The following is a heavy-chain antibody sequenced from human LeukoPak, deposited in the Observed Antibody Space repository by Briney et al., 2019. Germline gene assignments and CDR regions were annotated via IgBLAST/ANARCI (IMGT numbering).Heavy chain of an antibody. CDR1: GFTFSSYA. CDR3: ARDFVAVVTAIPYYYYYGMDV. V-gene: IGHV3-33*08. J-gene: IGHJ6*02. D-gene: IGHD2-21*02. Sequence: PGRSLRLSCAASGFTFSSYAMHWVRQAPGKGLEWVAGIWYDGSNKYYADSVKGRFTISRDNSKNTLYLQMNSLRAEDTAVYYCARDFVAVVTAIPYYYYYGMDVWGQGTTVTVSS. CDR2: IWYDGSNK.